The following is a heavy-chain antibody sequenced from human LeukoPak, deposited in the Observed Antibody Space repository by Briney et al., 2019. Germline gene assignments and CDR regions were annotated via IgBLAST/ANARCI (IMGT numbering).Heavy chain of an antibody. V-gene: IGHV4-59*01. Sequence: SETLSLTCTVSGGSISSYYWSWIRQPPGKGLEWIGYIYYSGSTNYNPSLKSRVTISVDTSKNQFSLKLSSVTAADTAVYYCARAYYDRSDWFDPWGQGTPVTVSS. CDR2: IYYSGST. J-gene: IGHJ5*02. CDR3: ARAYYDRSDWFDP. CDR1: GGSISSYY. D-gene: IGHD3-22*01.